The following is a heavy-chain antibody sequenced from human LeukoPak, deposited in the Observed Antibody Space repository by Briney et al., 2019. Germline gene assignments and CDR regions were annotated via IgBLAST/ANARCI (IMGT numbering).Heavy chain of an antibody. CDR2: INHSGST. CDR1: GGSFGGYY. J-gene: IGHJ5*02. D-gene: IGHD3-22*01. V-gene: IGHV4-34*01. CDR3: ARGPAYYYDRRGPWFDP. Sequence: SETLSLTCAVYGGSFGGYYWSWIRQPPGKGLEWIGEINHSGSTNYNPSLKSRVTISVDTSKNQFSLKLSSVTAADTAVYYCARGPAYYYDRRGPWFDPWGQGTLVTVSS.